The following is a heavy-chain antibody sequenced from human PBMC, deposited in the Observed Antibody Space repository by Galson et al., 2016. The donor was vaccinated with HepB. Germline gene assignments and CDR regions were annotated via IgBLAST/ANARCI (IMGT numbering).Heavy chain of an antibody. CDR3: ARRRYSASGSYMDY. CDR2: INDSGST. J-gene: IGHJ4*02. D-gene: IGHD3-10*01. Sequence: SETLSLTCAVYGGSFSGYYWTWIRQPPGKGLEWIGEINDSGSTNYNSSLKSRVTISVDTSKNQFSLKLSSVTAADTAVYYCARRRYSASGSYMDYCGQGTLVTVSS. CDR1: GGSFSGYY. V-gene: IGHV4-34*01.